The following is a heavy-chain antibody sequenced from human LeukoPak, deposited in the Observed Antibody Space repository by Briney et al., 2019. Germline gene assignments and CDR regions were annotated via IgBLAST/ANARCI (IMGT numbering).Heavy chain of an antibody. Sequence: SETLSLTCTVSGVSISSYYWTWIRQPPGKGLEWIGYLDYSGSTNYNPSLKSRVTISVDTSKNQFSLKLSSVSAADTAVYYCARRHVQYSSSSDPYYFDYWGQGTLATVSS. CDR3: ARRHVQYSSSSDPYYFDY. CDR1: GVSISSYY. D-gene: IGHD6-6*01. CDR2: LDYSGST. J-gene: IGHJ4*02. V-gene: IGHV4-59*01.